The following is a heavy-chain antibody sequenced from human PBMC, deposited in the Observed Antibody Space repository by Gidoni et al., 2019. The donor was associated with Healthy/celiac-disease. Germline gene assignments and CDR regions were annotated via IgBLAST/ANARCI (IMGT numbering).Heavy chain of an antibody. V-gene: IGHV3-74*01. D-gene: IGHD3-16*01. CDR3: ARSPRWGQLDSYFDY. Sequence: EVQLVESGGGLVQPGGSLRLSCAASGFTFSRYWMHWVRQAPGKGLVGVSRINSDGSSTSYADSVKGRFTISRDNAKNTLYLQMNSLRAEDTAVYYCARSPRWGQLDSYFDYWGQGTLVTVSS. J-gene: IGHJ4*02. CDR1: GFTFSRYW. CDR2: INSDGSST.